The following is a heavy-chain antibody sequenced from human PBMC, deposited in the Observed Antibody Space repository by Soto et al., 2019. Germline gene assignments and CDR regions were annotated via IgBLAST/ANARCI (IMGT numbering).Heavy chain of an antibody. V-gene: IGHV4-34*01. CDR1: GGSFSGYY. D-gene: IGHD3-3*01. CDR3: ARHYYDFWSGYQTPNYFDY. J-gene: IGHJ4*02. Sequence: SETLSLTCAVYGGSFSGYYWSWIRQPPGKGLEWIGEINHSGSTNYNPSLKSRVTISVDTSKNQFSLKLSSVTAADTAVYYCARHYYDFWSGYQTPNYFDYWGQGTLVTVS. CDR2: INHSGST.